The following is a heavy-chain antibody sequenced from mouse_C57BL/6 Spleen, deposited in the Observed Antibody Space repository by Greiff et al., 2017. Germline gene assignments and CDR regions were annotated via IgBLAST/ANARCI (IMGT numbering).Heavy chain of an antibody. V-gene: IGHV1-82*01. CDR1: GYAFSSSW. CDR2: IYPGDGDT. J-gene: IGHJ3*01. CDR3: ARSGLRPGFAY. Sequence: QVQLQQPGPELVKPGASVKISCKASGYAFSSSWMNWVKQRPGKGLEWIGRIYPGDGDTNYNGKFKGKATLTADKSSSTAYMQLSSLTSEDSAVYFCARSGLRPGFAYWGQGTLVTVSA. D-gene: IGHD2-4*01.